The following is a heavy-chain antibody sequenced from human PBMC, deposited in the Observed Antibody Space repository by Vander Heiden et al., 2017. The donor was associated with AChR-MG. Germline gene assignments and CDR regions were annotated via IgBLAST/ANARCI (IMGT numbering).Heavy chain of an antibody. CDR1: GYIFTGYY. J-gene: IGHJ4*02. V-gene: IGHV1-2*02. CDR2: INPDSGGT. CDR3: ARGPSWGGWDLEGYFDS. D-gene: IGHD1-26*01. Sequence: QVQLVQSGAEVRKPGASVKVSCKASGYIFTGYYIHWLRQAHGAGLEWLAWINPDSGGTNYPQKFRGRIPVTRDTSISTAYMQLGRLRSDDTAVYFCARGPSWGGWDLEGYFDSWGQGALVTVSS.